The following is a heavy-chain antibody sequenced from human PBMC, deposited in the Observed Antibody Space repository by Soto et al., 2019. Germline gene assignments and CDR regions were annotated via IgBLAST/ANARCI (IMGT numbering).Heavy chain of an antibody. CDR3: ARGKRPSYYYYYGMDV. CDR2: INHSGST. J-gene: IGHJ6*02. V-gene: IGHV4-34*01. D-gene: IGHD6-25*01. Sequence: QVQLQQWGAGLLKPSETLSLTCAVYGGSFSGYYWSWIRQPPGKGLEWIGEINHSGSTNYNPSLKSRVTISVDTSKNQFSLKLSSVTAADTAVYYCARGKRPSYYYYYGMDVWGQGTTVTVSS. CDR1: GGSFSGYY.